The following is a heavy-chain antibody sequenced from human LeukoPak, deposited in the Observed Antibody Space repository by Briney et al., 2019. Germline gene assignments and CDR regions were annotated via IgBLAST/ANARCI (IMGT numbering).Heavy chain of an antibody. D-gene: IGHD3-10*01. CDR2: IYGSGNT. CDR1: GGSISSYY. J-gene: IGHJ5*02. CDR3: ARDRGLHGEVLFDP. Sequence: SETLSLTCTVSGGSISSYYLSWIRQPAGKGLEWIGRIYGSGNTNYNPALKSRVTMSVDTSKNQFSLKVRSVTAADTAVYYCARDRGLHGEVLFDPWGQGTLVTVPS. V-gene: IGHV4-4*07.